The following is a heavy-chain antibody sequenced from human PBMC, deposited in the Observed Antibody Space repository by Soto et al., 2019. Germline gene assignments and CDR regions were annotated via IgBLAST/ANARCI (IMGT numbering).Heavy chain of an antibody. V-gene: IGHV3-48*04. J-gene: IGHJ4*02. D-gene: IGHD3-9*01. CDR3: ARDKDWAFDY. CDR2: IFTTGTTI. Sequence: PGGSLRLSCAASGFTFSSYSMNWVRQAPGKGLEWVSYIFTTGTTIYYADSVKGRFTVSRDNAKNSLFLLLNSLRAEDTAVYYCARDKDWAFDYWGQGTLVTVSS. CDR1: GFTFSSYS.